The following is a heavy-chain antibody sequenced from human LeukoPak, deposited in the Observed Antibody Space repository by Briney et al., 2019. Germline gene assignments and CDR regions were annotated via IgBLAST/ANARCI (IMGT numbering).Heavy chain of an antibody. V-gene: IGHV4-31*03. D-gene: IGHD1-26*01. J-gene: IGHJ4*02. CDR1: GGPISSGGYF. Sequence: SQTLSLTCTVSGGPISSGGYFWSWIRQHPGKGLEWIGYIYDSGSTYYNPSLKSRVAISVDRSKNQFSLKLSSVTAADTAVYYCARLISAYYADYWGQGALVTVSS. CDR2: IYDSGST. CDR3: ARLISAYYADY.